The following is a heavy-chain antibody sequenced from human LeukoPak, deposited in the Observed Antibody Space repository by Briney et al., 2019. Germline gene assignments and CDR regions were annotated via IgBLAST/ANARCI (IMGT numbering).Heavy chain of an antibody. Sequence: ASVKVSCKASGGTSSSYAISWVRQAPGQGLEWMGGIIPIFGTANYAQNFQGTVTTTTDASTSTASMELSSLRSEDTAVYYCARVGVRSYCSSTSCYNTNYYFDYWGQGTLVTVSS. V-gene: IGHV1-69*05. J-gene: IGHJ4*02. D-gene: IGHD2-2*02. CDR2: IIPIFGTA. CDR3: ARVGVRSYCSSTSCYNTNYYFDY. CDR1: GGTSSSYA.